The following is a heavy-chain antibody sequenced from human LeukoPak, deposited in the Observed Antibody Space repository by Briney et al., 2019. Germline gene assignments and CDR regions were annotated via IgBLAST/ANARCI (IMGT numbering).Heavy chain of an antibody. V-gene: IGHV4-59*12. CDR3: ARDRSASYRFDY. J-gene: IGHJ4*02. CDR2: ISYSGST. Sequence: SETLSLTCIVSGGSITSYYWSWIRQPPGKGLEWIGYISYSGSTNYSPSLKSRVTISVDTSKNQFSLKLNSVTAADTAVYYCARDRSASYRFDYWGQGTLVTVSS. CDR1: GGSITSYY. D-gene: IGHD1-26*01.